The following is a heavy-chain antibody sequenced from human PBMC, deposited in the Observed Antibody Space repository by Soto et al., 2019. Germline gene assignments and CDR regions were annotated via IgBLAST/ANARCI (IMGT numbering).Heavy chain of an antibody. J-gene: IGHJ6*02. CDR2: IIPIFGTA. Sequence: SVKVSCKASGGTFSSYAISWVRQAPGQGLEWMGGIIPIFGTANYAQKFQGRVTITAGKSTSTAYMELSSLRSEDTAVYYCARLGPEQLARFTPYYYYGMDVWGQGTTVTV. CDR3: ARLGPEQLARFTPYYYYGMDV. V-gene: IGHV1-69*06. D-gene: IGHD6-6*01. CDR1: GGTFSSYA.